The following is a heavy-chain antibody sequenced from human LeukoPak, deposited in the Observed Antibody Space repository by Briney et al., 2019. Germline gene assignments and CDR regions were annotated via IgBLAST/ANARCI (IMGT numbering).Heavy chain of an antibody. Sequence: GGSLRLSCAASGFTFSSYSMNWVRQAPGKGLEWVSSIGSSSSYIYYADSVKGRFTISRDNAKNSLYLQMNSLRAEDTAVYYCARGAPLRDGYYFDYWGQGTLVTVSS. CDR1: GFTFSSYS. CDR3: ARGAPLRDGYYFDY. CDR2: IGSSSSYI. V-gene: IGHV3-21*04. J-gene: IGHJ4*02. D-gene: IGHD4-17*01.